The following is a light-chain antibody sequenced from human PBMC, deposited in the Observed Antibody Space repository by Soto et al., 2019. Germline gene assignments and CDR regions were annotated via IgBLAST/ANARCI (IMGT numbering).Light chain of an antibody. Sequence: EIVLTQSPATLSLSPGERATLSCRASQSVSSYLAWYQQKPGQAPRLLIYDASTRATGIPARFSGSGSGTDFTLTISSLEPEAFAVYYCQQRSNWPPHWTFGQGPNVEIK. CDR3: QQRSNWPPHWT. J-gene: IGKJ1*01. CDR2: DAS. CDR1: QSVSSY. V-gene: IGKV3-11*01.